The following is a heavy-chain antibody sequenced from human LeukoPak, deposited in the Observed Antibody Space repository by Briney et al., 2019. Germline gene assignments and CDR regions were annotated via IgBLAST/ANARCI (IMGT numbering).Heavy chain of an antibody. Sequence: ASVKVSCKASGGTFSSYAISWVRQAPGQGLEWMGGIIPIFGTANYAQKFQGRVTITADESTSTAYMELSSLRSEDTAVYYCARDRWGYCSSTSCYSRGALYYYYYMDVWGKGTTVTVSS. D-gene: IGHD2-2*01. V-gene: IGHV1-69*13. CDR2: IIPIFGTA. CDR1: GGTFSSYA. CDR3: ARDRWGYCSSTSCYSRGALYYYYYMDV. J-gene: IGHJ6*03.